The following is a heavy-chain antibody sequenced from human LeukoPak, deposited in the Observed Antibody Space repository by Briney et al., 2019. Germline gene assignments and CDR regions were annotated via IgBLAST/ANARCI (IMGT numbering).Heavy chain of an antibody. CDR2: ISYDGSNK. D-gene: IGHD4-17*01. J-gene: IGHJ4*02. V-gene: IGHV3-30*18. CDR1: GFTFSSYG. CDR3: AKDRPTRVTTVTPYADY. Sequence: PGGSLRLSCAASGFTFSSYGMHWVRQAPGKGLEWVAVISYDGSNKYYADSVKGRFTISRDNSKNTLYLQMNSLRAEDTAVYYCAKDRPTRVTTVTPYADYWGQGTLVTASS.